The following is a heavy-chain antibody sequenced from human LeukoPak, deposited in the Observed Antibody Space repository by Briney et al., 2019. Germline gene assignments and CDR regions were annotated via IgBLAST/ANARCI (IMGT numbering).Heavy chain of an antibody. D-gene: IGHD3-9*01. CDR2: INPSGGST. CDR3: ARDTPDTIFSPLGYYYYGMDV. J-gene: IGHJ6*02. V-gene: IGHV1-46*01. CDR1: GYIFTNDG. Sequence: ASVKVSCKAEGYIFTNDGVSWVRQAPGQGLEWMGIINPSGGSTSYAQKFQGRVTMTRDTSTSTVYMELSSLRSEDTAVYYCARDTPDTIFSPLGYYYYGMDVWGQGTTVTVSS.